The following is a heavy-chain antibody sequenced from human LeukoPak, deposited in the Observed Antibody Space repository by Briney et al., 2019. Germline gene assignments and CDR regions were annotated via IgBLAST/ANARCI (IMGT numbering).Heavy chain of an antibody. CDR1: GFTFSDYY. CDR3: ARDSNPPMDV. V-gene: IGHV3-11*05. Sequence: AGGSLRLSCAASGFTFSDYYMSWIRQAPGKGLEWVSYISSSSSYTNYADSVKGRFTISRDNAKNSLYLQMNSLRAEDTAVYYCARDSNPPMDVWGQGTTVTVSS. D-gene: IGHD1-14*01. CDR2: ISSSSSYT. J-gene: IGHJ6*02.